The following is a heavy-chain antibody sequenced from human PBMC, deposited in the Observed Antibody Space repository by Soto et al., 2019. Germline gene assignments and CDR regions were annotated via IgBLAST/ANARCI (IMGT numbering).Heavy chain of an antibody. J-gene: IGHJ4*02. CDR1: GGTFTSYA. Sequence: SGQVSCKASGGTFTSYAISWVRQAPGQGLEWMGGIIPIFGTANYAQKFQGRVTITAGESTSTAYMELSSLRSEDTAVYYCARVMYCSSTSCYAYDYWGQGTLVTVSS. CDR3: ARVMYCSSTSCYAYDY. V-gene: IGHV1-69*13. D-gene: IGHD2-2*01. CDR2: IIPIFGTA.